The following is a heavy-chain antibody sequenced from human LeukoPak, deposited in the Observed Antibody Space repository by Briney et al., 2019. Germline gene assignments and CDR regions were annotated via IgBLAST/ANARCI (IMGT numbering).Heavy chain of an antibody. J-gene: IGHJ4*02. CDR1: GGSITVYY. V-gene: IGHV4-59*12. Sequence: SETLSLTCSVSGGSITVYYWNWIRQSPGKGLEWIGSISYSGSTNYNPSLKSRVTISIDTSKNRFSLKVSSVIAADTAMYYCARGGSRSYTSSTLDYWGQGTLVTVSS. CDR2: ISYSGST. D-gene: IGHD6-6*01. CDR3: ARGGSRSYTSSTLDY.